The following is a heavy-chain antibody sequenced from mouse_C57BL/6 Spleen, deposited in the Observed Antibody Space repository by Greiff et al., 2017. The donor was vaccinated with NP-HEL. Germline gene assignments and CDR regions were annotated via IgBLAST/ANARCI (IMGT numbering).Heavy chain of an antibody. CDR2: INPNNGGT. CDR3: ARRGNWDDAMDY. J-gene: IGHJ4*01. V-gene: IGHV1-26*01. D-gene: IGHD4-1*01. CDR1: GYTFTDYY. Sequence: EVQLQQSGPELVKPGASVKISCKASGYTFTDYYMNRVKQSHGKSLEWIGDINPNNGGTSYNQKFKGKATLTVDKSSSTAYMELRSLTSEDSAVYYCARRGNWDDAMDYWGQGTSVTVSS.